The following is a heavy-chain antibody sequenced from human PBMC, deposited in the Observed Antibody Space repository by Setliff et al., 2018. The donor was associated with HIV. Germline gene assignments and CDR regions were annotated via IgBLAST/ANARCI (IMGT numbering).Heavy chain of an antibody. CDR1: GDSISRYY. V-gene: IGHV4-59*08. D-gene: IGHD1-7*01. CDR3: ARQKKVGTRHNALEI. J-gene: IGHJ3*02. Sequence: PSETLSLTCSVSGDSISRYYWSWIRQPPGKGLEWIGYIDYSGSTSYNPSLKSRVTISVDMSKNQFSLRLDSVTAADTAVYYCARQKKVGTRHNALEIWGQGTKVTVSS. CDR2: IDYSGST.